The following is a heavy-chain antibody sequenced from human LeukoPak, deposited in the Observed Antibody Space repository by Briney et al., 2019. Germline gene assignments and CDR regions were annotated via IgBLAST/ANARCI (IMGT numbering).Heavy chain of an antibody. J-gene: IGHJ4*02. D-gene: IGHD1-26*01. CDR2: ISNSAVG. CDR1: GFTVSSNY. Sequence: PGGSLRLSCAASGFTVSSNYMSWVRQAPGKGLEWVSAISNSAVGYYADSVKGRFTISRDNSKNTLDLQMNNLRGEDTAVYYCAKEEIVGAIRVLDYWGQGSLVTVSS. CDR3: AKEEIVGAIRVLDY. V-gene: IGHV3-53*01.